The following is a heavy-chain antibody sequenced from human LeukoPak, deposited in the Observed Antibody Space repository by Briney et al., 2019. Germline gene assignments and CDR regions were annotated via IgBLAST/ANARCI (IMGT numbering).Heavy chain of an antibody. V-gene: IGHV3-23*01. CDR2: ISGSGGST. J-gene: IGHJ4*02. D-gene: IGHD2-15*01. CDR3: AKGSKAATSLFDY. Sequence: GGSLRLSCAVSGFTLSDYYMSWVRQAPGKGLEWVSAISGSGGSTYYADSVKGRFTISRDNSKNTLYLQMNSLRAEDTAVYYCAKGSKAATSLFDYWGQGTLVTVSS. CDR1: GFTLSDYY.